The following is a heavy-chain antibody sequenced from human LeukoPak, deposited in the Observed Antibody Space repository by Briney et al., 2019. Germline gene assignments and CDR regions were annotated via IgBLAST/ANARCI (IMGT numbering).Heavy chain of an antibody. CDR1: GGSISSSSYY. CDR3: ARDWLESRSSWYNAFDI. D-gene: IGHD6-13*01. CDR2: IYYSGRT. V-gene: IGHV4-39*07. J-gene: IGHJ3*02. Sequence: SETLSLTCTVTGGSISSSSYYWGWFRQPPGKGLEWIGSIYYSGRTYYNPPLKSRVTISVDTSKNQFSLKLSSVTAADTAVYYCARDWLESRSSWYNAFDIWGQGTMVTVSS.